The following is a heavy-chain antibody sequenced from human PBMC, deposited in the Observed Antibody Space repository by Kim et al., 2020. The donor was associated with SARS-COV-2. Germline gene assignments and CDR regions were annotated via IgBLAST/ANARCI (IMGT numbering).Heavy chain of an antibody. CDR3: ARGSSGSYFTWFDP. V-gene: IGHV3-30*04. D-gene: IGHD1-26*01. Sequence: GGSLRLSCAASGFTFSSYAMHWVRQAPGKGLEWVAVISYDGSNKYYADSVKGRFTISRDNSKNTLYLQMNSLRAEDTAVYYCARGSSGSYFTWFDPWGQGTLVTVSS. CDR2: ISYDGSNK. J-gene: IGHJ5*02. CDR1: GFTFSSYA.